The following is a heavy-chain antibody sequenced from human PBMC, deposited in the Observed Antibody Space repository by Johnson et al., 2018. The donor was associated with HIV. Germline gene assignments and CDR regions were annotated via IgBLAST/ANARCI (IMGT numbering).Heavy chain of an antibody. CDR1: GFTFSDYC. Sequence: QVQLVESGGGLVQPGRSLRLSCAASGFTFSDYCMSWIRQAPGKGLAWVSYISCSGSTRCYADSVKGRFTISRDNAKNSLYLQMNSLRAEDTAVYYCSSIIAAWIDNAFHIWGQGTMVTVSS. V-gene: IGHV3-11*04. D-gene: IGHD3-10*01. J-gene: IGHJ3*02. CDR2: ISCSGSTR. CDR3: SSIIAAWIDNAFHI.